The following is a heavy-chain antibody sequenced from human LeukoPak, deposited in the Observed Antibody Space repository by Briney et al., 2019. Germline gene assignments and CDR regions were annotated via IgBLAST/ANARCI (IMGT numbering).Heavy chain of an antibody. V-gene: IGHV1-69*04. CDR3: ARDPASITMIVVAPRYFDY. Sequence: PWASVKVSCKASGGTFSSYAISWVRQAPGQGLGWMGRIIPILGIANYAQKFQGRVTITADKSTSTAYMELSSLRSEDTAVYYCARDPASITMIVVAPRYFDYWGQGTLVTVSS. CDR1: GGTFSSYA. CDR2: IIPILGIA. D-gene: IGHD3-22*01. J-gene: IGHJ4*02.